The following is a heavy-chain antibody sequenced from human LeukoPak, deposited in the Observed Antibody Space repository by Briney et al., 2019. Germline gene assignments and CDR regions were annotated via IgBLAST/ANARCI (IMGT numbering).Heavy chain of an antibody. J-gene: IGHJ4*02. D-gene: IGHD4/OR15-4a*01. CDR3: ARRAGAYSHPYDY. CDR1: GFTVSSNS. V-gene: IGHV3-53*01. CDR2: IYSDNT. Sequence: QAGGSLRLSCAASGFTVSSNSMSWVRQAPGKGLEWVSFIYSDNTDYSDSVKGRFTISRDNSKNTLYLQMNSLRAEDTAVYYCARRAGAYSHPYDYWGQGTLVTVSS.